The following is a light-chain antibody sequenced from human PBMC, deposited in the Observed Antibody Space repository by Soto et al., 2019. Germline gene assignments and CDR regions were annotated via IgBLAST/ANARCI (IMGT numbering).Light chain of an antibody. Sequence: EIVMTQSPATLSMSPGERATLSCRASQSVGSDLAWYQQKPGQTPKLLIYAASTRATGIPARFSGSGSGTDFTLTISSLQSEDFAVYYCQQYNNWPPWTFGQGTKVEI. J-gene: IGKJ1*01. CDR3: QQYNNWPPWT. CDR1: QSVGSD. V-gene: IGKV3-15*01. CDR2: AAS.